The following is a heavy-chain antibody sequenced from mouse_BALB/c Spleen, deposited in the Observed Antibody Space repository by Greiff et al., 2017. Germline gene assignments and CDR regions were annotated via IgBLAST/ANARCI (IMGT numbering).Heavy chain of an antibody. CDR2: IYPYNGGT. CDR3: ARSGGYGSSPMDY. J-gene: IGHJ4*01. CDR1: GYTFTDYN. Sequence: VQLQQSGPELVNPGASVKISCKASGYTFTDYNMHWVKQSHGKSLEWIGYIYPYNGGTGYNQKFKSKATLTVDNSSSTAYMELRSLTSEDSAVYYCARSGGYGSSPMDYWGQGTSVTVSS. D-gene: IGHD1-1*01. V-gene: IGHV1S29*02.